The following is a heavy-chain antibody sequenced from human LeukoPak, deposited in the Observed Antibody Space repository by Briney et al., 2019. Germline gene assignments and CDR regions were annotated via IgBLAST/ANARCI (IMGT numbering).Heavy chain of an antibody. CDR2: IIHTGST. V-gene: IGHV4-34*12. CDR1: GGSFNGYS. J-gene: IGHJ3*02. D-gene: IGHD3-10*01. Sequence: SETLSLTCAVYGGSFNGYSWSWIRQTPGKGLEWIGEIIHTGSTKYNPSLSSGVTISVDTSKNQFSLKVTYVTAADTAVYYCARQTYYYGSGSYAFDIWGQGTMVTVPS. CDR3: ARQTYYYGSGSYAFDI.